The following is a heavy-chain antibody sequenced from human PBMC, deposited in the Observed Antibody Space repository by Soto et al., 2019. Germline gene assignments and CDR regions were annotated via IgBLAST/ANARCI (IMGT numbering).Heavy chain of an antibody. CDR2: ISYDGSNK. J-gene: IGHJ6*02. D-gene: IGHD6-19*01. CDR1: GFTFSSYG. CDR3: AKDLKWLAPPYYYYYGMDV. Sequence: QVQLVESGGGVVQPGRSLRLSCAASGFTFSSYGMHWVRQAPGKGLEWVAVISYDGSNKYYADSVKGRFTISRDNSKNTLYLQMNSLRAEDTAVYYCAKDLKWLAPPYYYYYGMDVWGQGTTVTVSS. V-gene: IGHV3-30*18.